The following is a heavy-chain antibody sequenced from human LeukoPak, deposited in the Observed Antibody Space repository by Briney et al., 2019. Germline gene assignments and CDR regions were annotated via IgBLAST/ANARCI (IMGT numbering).Heavy chain of an antibody. CDR1: GFTVSSYG. V-gene: IGHV3-33*01. J-gene: IGHJ5*02. D-gene: IGHD2-2*01. CDR2: IWYDGSNK. Sequence: GGSLRLSCAASGFTVSSYGMHWVRQAPGKGLEWVAVIWYDGSNKYYADSVKGRFTISRDNSKNTMYLQMNSLRAEDTAVYYCARAEGYCSSTSCYWWFDPWGQGTLVTVSS. CDR3: ARAEGYCSSTSCYWWFDP.